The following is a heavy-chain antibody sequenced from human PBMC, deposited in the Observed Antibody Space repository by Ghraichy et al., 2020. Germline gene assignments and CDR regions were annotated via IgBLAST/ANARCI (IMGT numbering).Heavy chain of an antibody. J-gene: IGHJ6*02. CDR2: IYSGGST. V-gene: IGHV3-66*01. CDR1: GFTVSSNY. D-gene: IGHD3-16*01. CDR3: AREGGGNYYGMDV. Sequence: GGSLRLSCAASGFTVSSNYMSWVRQAPGKGLEWVSVIYSGGSTYYADSVKGRFTISRDNSKNTLYLQMNSLRAEDTAVYYCAREGGGNYYGMDVWGQGTTVTVSS.